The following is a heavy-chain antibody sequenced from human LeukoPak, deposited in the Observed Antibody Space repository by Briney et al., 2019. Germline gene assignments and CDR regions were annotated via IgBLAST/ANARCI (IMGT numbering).Heavy chain of an antibody. CDR1: GGSISSYY. D-gene: IGHD6-13*01. V-gene: IGHV4-4*07. CDR2: IYTSGST. J-gene: IGHJ1*01. Sequence: PSETLSLTCTVSGGSISSYYWSWIRQPAGKGLEWIGRIYTSGSTNYNPSLKSRVTMSVDTSKNQFSLKLSFVTAADTAVYYCASSLRYSSSSATVNFQHWGQSTLVTVSS. CDR3: ASSLRYSSSSATVNFQH.